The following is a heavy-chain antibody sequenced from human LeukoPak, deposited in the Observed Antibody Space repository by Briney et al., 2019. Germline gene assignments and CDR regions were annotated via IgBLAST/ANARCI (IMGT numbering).Heavy chain of an antibody. D-gene: IGHD3-22*01. Sequence: PGGSLRLSCAASGFTFSGYWMHWVRQAPGKGLVWVSRTNRDDSDTSYADSVKGRFTISGDKAKSKLYLQMNSLRVEDTAVYYCARSANYFDTSGQDYWGQGTLVTVSS. CDR1: GFTFSGYW. J-gene: IGHJ4*02. CDR3: ARSANYFDTSGQDY. V-gene: IGHV3-74*01. CDR2: TNRDDSDT.